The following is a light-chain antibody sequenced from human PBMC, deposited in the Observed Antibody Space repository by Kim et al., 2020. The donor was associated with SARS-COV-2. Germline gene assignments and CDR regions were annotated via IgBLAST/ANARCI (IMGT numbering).Light chain of an antibody. CDR3: QKYNHAPRT. V-gene: IGKV1-27*01. Sequence: DIQMTQSPSSLSASVGDRVTITCRASQGISNYLAWYQQRAGEVPRLLIYGASTLQSGVPSRFSGSGSGTDFTLTISSLQPEDVAIYYCQKYNHAPRTFGQGTKVDIK. CDR1: QGISNY. CDR2: GAS. J-gene: IGKJ1*01.